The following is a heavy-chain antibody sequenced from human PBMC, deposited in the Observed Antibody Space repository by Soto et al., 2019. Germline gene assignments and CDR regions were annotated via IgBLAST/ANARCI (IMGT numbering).Heavy chain of an antibody. D-gene: IGHD2-2*01. Sequence: PGGSLRLSCAASGFTFSSYAMHWVRQAPGKGLEWVAVISYDGSNKYYADSVKGRFTISRDNAKNSLFLQMNSLRVEDTAVYYCARVYCSTTTCHVQAFDSWGQGTLVTVSS. CDR2: ISYDGSNK. J-gene: IGHJ4*02. V-gene: IGHV3-30-3*01. CDR3: ARVYCSTTTCHVQAFDS. CDR1: GFTFSSYA.